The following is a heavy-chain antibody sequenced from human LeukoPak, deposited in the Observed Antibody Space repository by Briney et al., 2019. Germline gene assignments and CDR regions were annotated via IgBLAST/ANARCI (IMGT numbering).Heavy chain of an antibody. D-gene: IGHD3-3*01. CDR1: GFTFSDYY. J-gene: IGHJ4*02. Sequence: GGSLRLSCAASGFTFSDYYMRWIRHAPGKGLEWVSYISSSGSTIYYADSVKGRFTISRDNSKNTLYLQMNSLRAEDTAVYYCAKGDSDDFWSGYQANDYWGQGTLVTVSS. CDR3: AKGDSDDFWSGYQANDY. V-gene: IGHV3-11*01. CDR2: ISSSGSTI.